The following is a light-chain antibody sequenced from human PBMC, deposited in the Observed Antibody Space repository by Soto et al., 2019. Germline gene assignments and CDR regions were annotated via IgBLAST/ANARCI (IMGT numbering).Light chain of an antibody. V-gene: IGLV1-44*01. Sequence: QSVLTQAPSGSWTPGQRGTVTRSRSSSNIASNTVNWYQQLPGTAPKLLIYSNDQRPSGVPDRFSASKSGTAASLAISGLQSEDEADYYCASWEDSLNGHVFGTGTKVTVL. CDR1: SSNIASNT. J-gene: IGLJ1*01. CDR2: SND. CDR3: ASWEDSLNGHV.